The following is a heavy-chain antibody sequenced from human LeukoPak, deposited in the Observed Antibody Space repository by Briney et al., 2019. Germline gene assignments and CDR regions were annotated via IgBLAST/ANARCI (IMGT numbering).Heavy chain of an antibody. Sequence: GGSLRLSCAASGFTFSDYYMSWVRQAPGKGLEWVGRIKSKTDGGTTDYAAPVKGRFTISRDDSKNTLYLQMNSLKTEDTAVYYCTTDNGAGGLRYFDWLFRGDAFDIWGQGTMVTVSS. CDR1: GFTFSDYY. J-gene: IGHJ3*02. V-gene: IGHV3-15*01. CDR2: IKSKTDGGTT. CDR3: TTDNGAGGLRYFDWLFRGDAFDI. D-gene: IGHD3-9*01.